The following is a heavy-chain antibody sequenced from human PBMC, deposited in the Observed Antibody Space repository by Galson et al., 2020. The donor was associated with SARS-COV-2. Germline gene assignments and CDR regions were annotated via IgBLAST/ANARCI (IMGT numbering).Heavy chain of an antibody. J-gene: IGHJ6*02. CDR3: ARDEGIRGYNYGRRYYGMYV. D-gene: IGHD5-18*01. CDR2: ISTSSSYT. V-gene: IGHV3-21*01. CDR1: GFPFSTYS. Sequence: NSGGSLRLSCAASGFPFSTYSMNWVRLAPGKGLEWVSSISTSSSYTYYVDSVKGRFSISRDNPRNSLYLQMNSLRAEDTAVYYCARDEGIRGYNYGRRYYGMYVWCQGTTVTVSS.